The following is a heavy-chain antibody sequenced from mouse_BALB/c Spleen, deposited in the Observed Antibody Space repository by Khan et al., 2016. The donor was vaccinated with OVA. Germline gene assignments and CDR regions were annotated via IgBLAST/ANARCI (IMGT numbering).Heavy chain of an antibody. V-gene: IGHV1S132*01. Sequence: QVQLQQSGAELVRPGASVKLSCKTSGYIFTSYWIHWVKQRSGQGLEWFARIYPGTDNTYYNGKLKDKVTLTADKSSSTVYMQLSSLKSEDSAVYFCAREEALYYFDYWGQGTTLTVSS. D-gene: IGHD3-2*02. CDR3: AREEALYYFDY. J-gene: IGHJ2*01. CDR1: GYIFTSYW. CDR2: IYPGTDNT.